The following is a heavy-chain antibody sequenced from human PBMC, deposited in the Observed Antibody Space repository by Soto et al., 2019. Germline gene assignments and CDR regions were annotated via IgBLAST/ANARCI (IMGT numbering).Heavy chain of an antibody. Sequence: LRLSCAASGFAFSSYDMIWVRQAPGRGLEWVASIKQDGGDKYYLGDVKGRFTVSRDDAESSLSLHLNSLRAEDTAIYYCARARFRGMDVWGQGTTVTVSS. D-gene: IGHD3-3*01. J-gene: IGHJ6*02. CDR2: IKQDGGDK. CDR3: ARARFRGMDV. CDR1: GFAFSSYD. V-gene: IGHV3-7*01.